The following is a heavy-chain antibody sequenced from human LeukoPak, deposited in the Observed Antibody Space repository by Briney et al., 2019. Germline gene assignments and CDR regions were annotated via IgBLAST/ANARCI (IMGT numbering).Heavy chain of an antibody. D-gene: IGHD1-14*01. CDR2: MSPNSGNT. Sequence: ASVKVSCKASGYTFTGYHMHWVRQATGQGLEWMGWMSPNSGNTGYAQKFQGRVTMTRNTSIGTAYMELSSLGSEDTAVYYCARGSITDYWGQGTLVTVSS. CDR3: ARGSITDY. V-gene: IGHV1-8*02. CDR1: GYTFTGYH. J-gene: IGHJ4*02.